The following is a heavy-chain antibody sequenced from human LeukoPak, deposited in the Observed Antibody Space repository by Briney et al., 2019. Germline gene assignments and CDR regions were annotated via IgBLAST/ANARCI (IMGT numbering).Heavy chain of an antibody. V-gene: IGHV3-23*01. Sequence: PGGSLRLSCAASGFTFSNYAMSWVRQAPGKGLEWVSTISGSGDRTYYTDSVKGRFTISRDNSKNTLYLQMNSLRAEDTAVYNCAKDRWGSYLGDYWDQGTLVTVSS. D-gene: IGHD1-26*01. J-gene: IGHJ4*02. CDR1: GFTFSNYA. CDR3: AKDRWGSYLGDY. CDR2: ISGSGDRT.